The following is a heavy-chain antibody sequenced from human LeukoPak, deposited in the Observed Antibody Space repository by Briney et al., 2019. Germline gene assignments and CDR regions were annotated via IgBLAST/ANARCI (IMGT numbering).Heavy chain of an antibody. J-gene: IGHJ6*02. CDR3: ARAHYGSGSYMYGMDV. Sequence: PSETLSLTCTVSGGSISSYYWSWIRQPPGKGLEWIGYIYYSGSTNYNPSLKSRVTISVDTSKNQFSLKLSSVTAADTAVYYCARAHYGSGSYMYGMDVWGQGTTVTVSS. CDR1: GGSISSYY. D-gene: IGHD3-10*01. CDR2: IYYSGST. V-gene: IGHV4-59*01.